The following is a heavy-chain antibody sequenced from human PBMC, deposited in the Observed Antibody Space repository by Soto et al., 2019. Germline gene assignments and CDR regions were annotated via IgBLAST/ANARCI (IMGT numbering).Heavy chain of an antibody. Sequence: SPTLSLTCAISGDSVSSNSAAWNWIRQSPSRGLEWLGRTYYRSKWYNDYAVSVKSRITINPDTSKNQFSLQLNFVTPEDTAVYYCARDSVLALSSSLYYYYYYMDVWGKGTTVTVSS. CDR3: ARDSVLALSSSLYYYYYYMDV. CDR1: GDSVSSNSAA. J-gene: IGHJ6*03. CDR2: TYYRSKWYN. D-gene: IGHD6-6*01. V-gene: IGHV6-1*01.